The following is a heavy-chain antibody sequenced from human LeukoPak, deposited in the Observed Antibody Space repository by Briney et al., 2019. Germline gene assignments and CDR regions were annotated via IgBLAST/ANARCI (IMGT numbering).Heavy chain of an antibody. CDR3: ARGPPYIVVVPAAIRGFDP. D-gene: IGHD2-2*02. Sequence: SQTLSLTCTVSGGSISSGSYHWSWIRQPAGKGLECIGRIDTSGSTNYNPSLKSRVTISVDTSKNQFSLKLSSVTAADTAVYYCARGPPYIVVVPAAIRGFDPWGQGTLVTVSS. CDR2: IDTSGST. J-gene: IGHJ5*02. V-gene: IGHV4-61*02. CDR1: GGSISSGSYH.